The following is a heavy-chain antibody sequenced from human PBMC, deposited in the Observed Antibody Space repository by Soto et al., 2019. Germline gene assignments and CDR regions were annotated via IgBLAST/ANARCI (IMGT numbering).Heavy chain of an antibody. J-gene: IGHJ6*02. CDR2: TYYRSKWYN. Sequence: SQTLSLTCAISGASVSSNSAAWNCIRQSPSRGLEWLGRTYYRSKWYNDYPISVKGRISINPDTSKNRFSLQLNSVTPEYTALYYCARDPGGEYTYASYYYFLDGMDVWGQETTVTVSS. CDR3: ARDPGGEYTYASYYYFLDGMDV. D-gene: IGHD5-18*01. V-gene: IGHV6-1*01. CDR1: GASVSSNSAA.